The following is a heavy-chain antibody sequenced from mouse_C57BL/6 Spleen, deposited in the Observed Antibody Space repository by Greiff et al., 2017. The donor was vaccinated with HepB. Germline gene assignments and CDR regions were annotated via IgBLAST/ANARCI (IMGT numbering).Heavy chain of an antibody. J-gene: IGHJ1*03. CDR2: ISDGGSYT. CDR3: ASAGFMTTVEGYFDV. V-gene: IGHV5-4*03. Sequence: EVKLVESGGGLVKPGGSLKLSCAASGFTFSSYAMSWVRQTPEKRLEWVATISDGGSYTYYPDNVKGRFTISRDNAKNNLYLQMSHLKSEDTAMYYCASAGFMTTVEGYFDVWGTGTTVTVSS. D-gene: IGHD1-1*01. CDR1: GFTFSSYA.